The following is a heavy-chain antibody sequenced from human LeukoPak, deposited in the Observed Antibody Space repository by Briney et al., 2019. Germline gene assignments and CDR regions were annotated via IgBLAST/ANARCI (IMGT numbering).Heavy chain of an antibody. CDR2: INRDGSST. Sequence: GGSLRLSCAASGFTFSSYWMFWVRQAPGKGPVWVSRINRDGSSTSYADSVKGRFTISRDNARNTLYLQMNSLGVEDTAVYYCARAQTGSYSELDYWGQGTLVTVSS. J-gene: IGHJ4*02. V-gene: IGHV3-74*01. CDR1: GFTFSSYW. D-gene: IGHD1-26*01. CDR3: ARAQTGSYSELDY.